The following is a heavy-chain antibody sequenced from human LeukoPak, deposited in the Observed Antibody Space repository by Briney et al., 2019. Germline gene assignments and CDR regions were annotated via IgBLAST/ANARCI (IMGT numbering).Heavy chain of an antibody. CDR2: NYFSGST. Sequence: SETLSLTWTVSGGSISNYYRSWIRQPPGKGLEWIGYNYFSGSTNYNPSLKRRVTISVDTSKTRFSLKLSSVTAADTAVYYCARLDSSGYYYSHNVFDIWGRGTMVTVSS. V-gene: IGHV4-59*08. CDR3: ARLDSSGYYYSHNVFDI. D-gene: IGHD3-22*01. J-gene: IGHJ3*02. CDR1: GGSISNYY.